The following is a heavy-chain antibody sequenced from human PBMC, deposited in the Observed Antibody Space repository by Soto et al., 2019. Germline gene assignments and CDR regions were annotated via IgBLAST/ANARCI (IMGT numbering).Heavy chain of an antibody. CDR2: SDHSGST. V-gene: IGHV4-30-2*01. CDR3: ARAQISAGMDV. CDR1: GGSISSGGYS. J-gene: IGHJ6*02. Sequence: QLQLQESGSGLVKPSQTLSLTCAVSGGSISSGGYSWSWIRQPPGKGLEWIGYSDHSGSTYYNPSLKSRVTISVDRSKNQFSLKLSSVTAADTAVYYCARAQISAGMDVWGQGTTVTVSS.